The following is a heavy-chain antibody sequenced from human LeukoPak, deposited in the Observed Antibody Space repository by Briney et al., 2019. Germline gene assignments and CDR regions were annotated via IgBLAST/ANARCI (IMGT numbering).Heavy chain of an antibody. CDR3: ARGCGYSYGPDDAFDI. CDR1: GYSISSGYY. CDR2: IYHSGST. Sequence: SETLSLTCTVSGYSISSGYYWAWIRQPPGKGPEWIGSIYHSGSTYYNPSLKSRVTISVDTSKNQFSLKLSSVTAADTAVYYCARGCGYSYGPDDAFDIWGQGTMVTVSS. J-gene: IGHJ3*02. D-gene: IGHD5-18*01. V-gene: IGHV4-38-2*02.